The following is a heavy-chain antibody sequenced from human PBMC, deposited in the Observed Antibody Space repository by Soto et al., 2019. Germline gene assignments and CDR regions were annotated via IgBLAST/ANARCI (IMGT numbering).Heavy chain of an antibody. CDR3: ARVFYVLRSGNNWFDP. CDR2: IYYSGST. CDR1: GGSISSGDYY. J-gene: IGHJ5*02. Sequence: PPETLSLTCTVSGGSISSGDYYWSWIRQPPGKGLEWIGYIYYSGSTYYNPSLKSRVTISVDTSKNQFSLKLSSVTAADTAVYYCARVFYVLRSGNNWFDPWGQGTLVT. V-gene: IGHV4-30-4*01. D-gene: IGHD2-15*01.